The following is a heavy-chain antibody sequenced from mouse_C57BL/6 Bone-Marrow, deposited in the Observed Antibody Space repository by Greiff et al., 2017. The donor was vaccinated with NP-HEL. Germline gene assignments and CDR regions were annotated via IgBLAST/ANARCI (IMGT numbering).Heavy chain of an antibody. V-gene: IGHV15-2*01. CDR1: DSEVFPLAY. CDR2: ILPSIGRT. D-gene: IGHD2-1*01. CDR3: ARGGLYGNYGWYFDV. Sequence: VQLQQSGSELRSPGSSVKLSCKDFDSEVFPLAYMSWVRQKPGHGFEWIGGILPSIGRTIYGEKFEDKATLDADTLSNTAYLELNSLTSEDSAIYYCARGGLYGNYGWYFDVWGTGTTVTVSS. J-gene: IGHJ1*03.